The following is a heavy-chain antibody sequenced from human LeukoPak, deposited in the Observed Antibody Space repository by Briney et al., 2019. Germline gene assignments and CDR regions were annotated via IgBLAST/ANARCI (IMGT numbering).Heavy chain of an antibody. J-gene: IGHJ6*02. V-gene: IGHV3-23*01. CDR1: GFTFSSYA. CDR3: AKDQRPRDYYYYGMDV. CDR2: ISGSGGST. Sequence: GGSLRLSCAASGFTFSSYAMSWVRQAPGKGLEWVSAISGSGGSTYYADSVKGRFTISRDNSKNTLYLQMNSLRAEDTAVYYCAKDQRPRDYYYYGMDVWGQGTTVTVSS.